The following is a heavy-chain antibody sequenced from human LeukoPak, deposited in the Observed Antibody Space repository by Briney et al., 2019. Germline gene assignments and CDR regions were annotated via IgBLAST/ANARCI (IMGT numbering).Heavy chain of an antibody. V-gene: IGHV3-21*01. CDR3: ARDLRYFDPEAPTN. CDR1: GFTFSSYS. Sequence: GGSLRLSCAASGFTFSSYSMNWVRQAPGKGLEWVSSISSSSSYIYYADSVKGRFTISRDNAKNSLNLQMNSLRAEDTAVYYCARDLRYFDPEAPTNWGQGTLVTVSS. D-gene: IGHD3-9*01. CDR2: ISSSSSYI. J-gene: IGHJ4*02.